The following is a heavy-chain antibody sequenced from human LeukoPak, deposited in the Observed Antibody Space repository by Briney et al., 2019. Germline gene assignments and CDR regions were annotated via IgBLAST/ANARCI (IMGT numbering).Heavy chain of an antibody. CDR3: AREKLVPAAPFDY. Sequence: PGGSLRLSCVASGFNFHNFAMHWVRQAPGKGLEWVAVISYDGSNKYYADSVKGRFTIPRDNSKNTLYLQMNSLRAEDTAVYYCAREKLVPAAPFDYWGQGTLVTVSS. CDR1: GFNFHNFA. J-gene: IGHJ4*02. CDR2: ISYDGSNK. V-gene: IGHV3-30-3*01. D-gene: IGHD2-2*01.